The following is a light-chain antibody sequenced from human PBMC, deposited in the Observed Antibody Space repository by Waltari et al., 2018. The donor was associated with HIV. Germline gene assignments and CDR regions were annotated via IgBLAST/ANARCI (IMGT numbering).Light chain of an antibody. CDR1: SSNIGRRY. J-gene: IGLJ2*01. CDR3: QTWDVSLKAAL. CDR2: EYV. V-gene: IGLV1-51*01. Sequence: QSVLTQPPSVSAAPGQKVTISCSGRSSNIGRRYVSWYQQLPGAAPKLVIYEYVKRPSGIPDRFSGSKFGTSATLGITGLETGDEADYYCQTWDVSLKAALFGGGTKLTVL.